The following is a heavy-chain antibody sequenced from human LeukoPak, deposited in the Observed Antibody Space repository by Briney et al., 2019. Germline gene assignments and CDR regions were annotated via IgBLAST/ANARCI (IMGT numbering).Heavy chain of an antibody. V-gene: IGHV3-23*01. J-gene: IGHJ4*02. CDR1: GFTFSSYA. CDR2: ISGSGGST. CDR3: AKDPHDYGGNSFSYYFDY. Sequence: GGSLRISCAASGFTFSSYAMSGVRQAPGKGLEWVSAISGSGGSTYYADSVKGRFTISRDNSKNTLYLQMNSLRAEDTAVYYCAKDPHDYGGNSFSYYFDYWGQGTLVTVSS. D-gene: IGHD4-23*01.